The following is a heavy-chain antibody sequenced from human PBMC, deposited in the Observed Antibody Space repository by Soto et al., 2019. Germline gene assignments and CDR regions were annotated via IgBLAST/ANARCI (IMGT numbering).Heavy chain of an antibody. D-gene: IGHD3-22*01. V-gene: IGHV3-30*18. CDR2: ISYDGSNK. CDR3: AKDPPGYYYDSSGYYGPTSMDV. CDR1: GFTFSSYG. Sequence: GGSLRLSCAASGFTFSSYGMHWVRQAPGKGLEWVAVISYDGSNKYYADSVKGRFTISRDNSKNTLYLQMNSLRAEDTAVYYCAKDPPGYYYDSSGYYGPTSMDVWGQGTTVTVSS. J-gene: IGHJ6*02.